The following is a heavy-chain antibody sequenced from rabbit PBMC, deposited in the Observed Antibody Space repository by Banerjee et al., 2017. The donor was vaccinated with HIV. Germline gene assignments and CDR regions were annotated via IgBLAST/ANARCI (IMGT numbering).Heavy chain of an antibody. Sequence: QSLEESGGDLVKPGASLTLTCTASGFSFSSSYYMCWVRQAPGKGLEWIGYIDPVFGSTYYATWVNGRFTIANNNAQNTVDLQMNSLTAADTATYFCARDAGYAGSNLWGPGTLVTVS. CDR1: GFSFSSSYY. CDR2: IDPVFGST. CDR3: ARDAGYAGSNL. D-gene: IGHD4-2*01. J-gene: IGHJ4*01. V-gene: IGHV1S40*01.